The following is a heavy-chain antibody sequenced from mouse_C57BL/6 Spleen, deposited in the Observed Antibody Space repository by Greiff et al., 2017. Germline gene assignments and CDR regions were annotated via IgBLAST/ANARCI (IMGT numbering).Heavy chain of an antibody. CDR2: ISYSGST. D-gene: IGHD1-1*01. V-gene: IGHV3-8*01. CDR1: GYSITSDY. CDR3: ARSPYYVSSYVYCEV. J-gene: IGHJ1*03. Sequence: EVKLVESGPGLAKPSQTLSLTCSVTGYSITSDYWNWIRKFPGNKLEYMGYISYSGSTYYNPSLKSRISITRDTSTNQYYLQLNSVTTEDTATYYCARSPYYVSSYVYCEVWGTGTTVTVSS.